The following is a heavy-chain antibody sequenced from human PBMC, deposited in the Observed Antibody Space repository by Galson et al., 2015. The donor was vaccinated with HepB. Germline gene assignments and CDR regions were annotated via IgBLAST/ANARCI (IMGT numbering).Heavy chain of an antibody. CDR2: ISSSSSYI. Sequence: SLRPSCAASGFTFSSYSINWVRQAPGKGLERVSSISSSSSYIYYADSVRGRFTISRDHAKNSLFLQMNSLRAEDTAVYYCARDMCPSSNCYGDDYYYYYGMDVWGQGTTVTVSS. CDR1: GFTFSSYS. D-gene: IGHD2-2*01. V-gene: IGHV3-21*01. J-gene: IGHJ6*02. CDR3: ARDMCPSSNCYGDDYYYYYGMDV.